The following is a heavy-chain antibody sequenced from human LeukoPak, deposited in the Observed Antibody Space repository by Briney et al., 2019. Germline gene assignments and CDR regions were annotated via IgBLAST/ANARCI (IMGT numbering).Heavy chain of an antibody. J-gene: IGHJ4*02. CDR3: AIAFPLIDY. D-gene: IGHD2/OR15-2a*01. CDR2: FTTNGYI. Sequence: GGSLRLSCAASGFTFSSYSMNWVRQAPGKGLEWISSFTTNGYIYYADSVKGRFTISRDNAKNSLYLQMNSLRAGDTAVYYCAIAFPLIDYWGQGTLVTVSS. V-gene: IGHV3-21*01. CDR1: GFTFSSYS.